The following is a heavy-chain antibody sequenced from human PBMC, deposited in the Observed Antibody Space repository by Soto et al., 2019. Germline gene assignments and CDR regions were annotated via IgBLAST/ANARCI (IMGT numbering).Heavy chain of an antibody. Sequence: GGSLRLSCAASGFTFSSYGMHWVRQAPGKGLEWVAVIWYDGSNKYYADSVKGRFTISRDNSKNTLYLQMNSLRAEDTAVYYCARGSGVVVTAMYNWFDPWGQGTLVTVSS. J-gene: IGHJ5*02. V-gene: IGHV3-33*01. CDR3: ARGSGVVVTAMYNWFDP. CDR2: IWYDGSNK. CDR1: GFTFSSYG. D-gene: IGHD2-21*02.